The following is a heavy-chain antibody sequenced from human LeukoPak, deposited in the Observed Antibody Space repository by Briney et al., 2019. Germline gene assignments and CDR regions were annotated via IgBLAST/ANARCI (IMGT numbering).Heavy chain of an antibody. V-gene: IGHV1-18*01. Sequence: ASVKVFCKASGYTFTSYGISWVRQAPGQGLEWMGWISAYNGNTNYAQKLQGRVTMTTDTSTSTAYMELRSLRSDDTAVYYCARPRIAAAAPGLPNWFDPWGQGTLVTVSS. CDR2: ISAYNGNT. CDR3: ARPRIAAAAPGLPNWFDP. J-gene: IGHJ5*02. CDR1: GYTFTSYG. D-gene: IGHD6-13*01.